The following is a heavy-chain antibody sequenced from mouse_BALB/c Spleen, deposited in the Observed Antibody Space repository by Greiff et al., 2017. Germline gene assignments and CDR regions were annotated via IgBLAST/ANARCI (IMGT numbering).Heavy chain of an antibody. CDR1: GYTFSSYW. J-gene: IGHJ4*01. V-gene: IGHV1-9*01. D-gene: IGHD1-1*02. Sequence: QVQLQQSGAELMKPGASVKISCKATGYTFSSYWIEWVKQRPGHGLEWIGEILPGSGSTNYNEKFKGKATFTADTSSNTAYMQLSSLTSEDSAVYDCARSGGPYYAMDYWGQGTSVTVSS. CDR3: ARSGGPYYAMDY. CDR2: ILPGSGST.